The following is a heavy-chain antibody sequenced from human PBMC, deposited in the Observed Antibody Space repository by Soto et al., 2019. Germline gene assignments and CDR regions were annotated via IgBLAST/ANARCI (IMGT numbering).Heavy chain of an antibody. D-gene: IGHD3-10*01. V-gene: IGHV1-3*01. CDR2: INAGVDGT. CDR1: GYASLSYA. Sequence: QVQLVQSGPEMMQPGASVKVSCKASGYASLSYAMHWVRQVHGQVYEWLGWINAGVDGTMYSERXXGXXRITRDTSANTVYMELNALTSEDTAVYYCAREVPGVTAFDYWGQGTLVIVSS. J-gene: IGHJ4*02. CDR3: AREVPGVTAFDY.